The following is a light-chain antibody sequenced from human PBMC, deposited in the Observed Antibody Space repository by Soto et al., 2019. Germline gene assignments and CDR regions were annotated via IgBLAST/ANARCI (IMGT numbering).Light chain of an antibody. V-gene: IGKV1-39*01. CDR1: QNMGVY. CDR2: AAS. CDR3: HQTAANPWT. Sequence: DIQRTKSPSSLSASVGDRVTIPCRACQNMGVYLNWYQKKPGESPKLLIHAASSLHSGGPSTFSGSGSGTDFALTISSLEPEDFATYYCHQTAANPWTFSQGTKVDIK. J-gene: IGKJ1*01.